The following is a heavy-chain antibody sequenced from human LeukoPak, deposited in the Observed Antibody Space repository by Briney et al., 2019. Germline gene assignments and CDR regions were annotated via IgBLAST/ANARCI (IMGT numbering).Heavy chain of an antibody. J-gene: IGHJ5*02. CDR3: ARGILTYYDILTGGFWFDP. Sequence: ASVKVSCKASGYTFTGYYMHWVRQAPGQGLEWMGRINPNSGGTNYAQKFQGRVTMTRDTSISTAYMELSRLRSDDTAVYYCARGILTYYDILTGGFWFDPWGQGTLVTVSS. CDR1: GYTFTGYY. CDR2: INPNSGGT. D-gene: IGHD3-9*01. V-gene: IGHV1-2*06.